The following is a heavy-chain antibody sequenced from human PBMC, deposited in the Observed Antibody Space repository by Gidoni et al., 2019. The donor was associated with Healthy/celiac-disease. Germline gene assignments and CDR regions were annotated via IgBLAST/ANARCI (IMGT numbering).Heavy chain of an antibody. Sequence: EVQLVESGGGLVQPGGSLRLSCAASGFTFSSYWMSWVRQAPGKGLEWVANIKQDGSEKYYVDSVKGRFTTSRDNAKNSLYLQMNSLRAEDTAVYYCARDSGYYYDILTGYYHYWYFDLWGRGTLVTVSS. CDR3: ARDSGYYYDILTGYYHYWYFDL. CDR2: IKQDGSEK. J-gene: IGHJ2*01. V-gene: IGHV3-7*01. CDR1: GFTFSSYW. D-gene: IGHD3-9*01.